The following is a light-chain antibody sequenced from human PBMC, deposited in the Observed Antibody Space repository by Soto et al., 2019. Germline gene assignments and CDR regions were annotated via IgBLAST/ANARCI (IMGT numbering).Light chain of an antibody. Sequence: EIVLKQSPATLSLSPGERTTLSCRASQSVSSFLAWYPQKPGQAPRLLIYDASNRATGIPARFSGSWSGTDFTLTTSLLEPEVFAVYYCQQRSNWSYTFGPGTKVDIK. V-gene: IGKV3-11*01. CDR3: QQRSNWSYT. CDR2: DAS. J-gene: IGKJ3*01. CDR1: QSVSSF.